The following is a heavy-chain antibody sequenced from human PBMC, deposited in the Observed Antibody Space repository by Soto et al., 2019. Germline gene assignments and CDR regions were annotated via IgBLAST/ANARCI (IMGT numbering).Heavy chain of an antibody. CDR2: FNPKGGET. CDR3: ATDTPGVAGTDDWFDP. D-gene: IGHD6-19*01. Sequence: ASGKVSCKVSGYTFTGLYMHWVRQAPGQGLEWMGCFNPKGGETIYAQKFQGRVTMTEDTSTGTAYMELSSLRSEDTAVYYCATDTPGVAGTDDWFDPWGQGTLVTVSS. J-gene: IGHJ5*02. V-gene: IGHV1-24*01. CDR1: GYTFTGLY.